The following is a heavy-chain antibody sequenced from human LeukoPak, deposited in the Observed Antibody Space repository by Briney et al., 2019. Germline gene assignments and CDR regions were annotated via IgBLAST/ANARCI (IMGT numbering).Heavy chain of an antibody. CDR3: AREPHSMKYYYGSGSLAGILDV. V-gene: IGHV4-4*07. Sequence: SETLSLTCTVSGGSISSYYWSWIRQPAGKGLEWIGRIYTSGSTNYNPSLKSRVTMSVDTSKNQFSLKVSSVTAADTAVYYCAREPHSMKYYYGSGSLAGILDVWGKGTTVTVSS. D-gene: IGHD3-10*01. CDR1: GGSISSYY. CDR2: IYTSGST. J-gene: IGHJ6*04.